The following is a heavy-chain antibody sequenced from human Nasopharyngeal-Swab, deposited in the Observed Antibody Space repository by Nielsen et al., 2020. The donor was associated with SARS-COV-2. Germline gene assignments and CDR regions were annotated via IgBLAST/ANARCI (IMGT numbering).Heavy chain of an antibody. CDR1: GFTFSSYS. D-gene: IGHD6-13*01. CDR3: AVSSWQDFDP. V-gene: IGHV3-21*01. CDR2: ISSSSSYI. Sequence: GESLKISCAASGFTFSSYSMNWVRQAPGKGLEWLSPISSSSSYIYYADSVKGRFTISRDNAKNSLYLQMNSLRAEDTAVYYCAVSSWQDFDPWGQGTLVTVSS. J-gene: IGHJ5*02.